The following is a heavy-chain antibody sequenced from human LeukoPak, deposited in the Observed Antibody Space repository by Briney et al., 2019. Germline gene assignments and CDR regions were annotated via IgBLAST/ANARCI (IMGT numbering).Heavy chain of an antibody. V-gene: IGHV3-48*04. D-gene: IGHD1/OR15-1a*01. CDR1: GFTFSSYS. Sequence: GGSLRLSCAASGFTFSSYSMNWVRQAPGKGLEWVSYISSSSSTIYYADSVKGRFTISRDNAKNTLYLQVNSLRVEDTAVYYCAREGTGSYMDVWGKGTTVTVSS. CDR3: AREGTGSYMDV. CDR2: ISSSSSTI. J-gene: IGHJ6*03.